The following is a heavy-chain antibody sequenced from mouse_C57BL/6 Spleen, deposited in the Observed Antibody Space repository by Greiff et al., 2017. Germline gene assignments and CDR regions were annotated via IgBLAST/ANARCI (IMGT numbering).Heavy chain of an antibody. CDR1: GYTFTDYN. D-gene: IGHD1-1*01. Sequence: EVQLQQSGPELVKPGASVKIPCKASGYTFTDYNMDWVKQSHGKSLEWIGDINPNNGGTIYNQKFKGKATLTVDKSSSTAYMELRSLTSEDTAVYYCARSGDYGSRVWYFDVWGTGTTVTVSS. J-gene: IGHJ1*03. CDR2: INPNNGGT. CDR3: ARSGDYGSRVWYFDV. V-gene: IGHV1-18*01.